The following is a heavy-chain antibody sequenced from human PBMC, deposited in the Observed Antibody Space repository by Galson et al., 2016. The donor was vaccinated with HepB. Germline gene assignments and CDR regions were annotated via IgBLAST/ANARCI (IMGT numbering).Heavy chain of an antibody. CDR1: GFSFSDYY. Sequence: SLRLSCAVSGFSFSDYYMSWIRQAPGKGLEWVSSIDISGSHVYYTDSVKGRFDISRDNAKNSMLLQMNSLRVEDTAVYYCATLRGSSSWYSPAQGLDVWGQGTTVTVSS. J-gene: IGHJ6*02. CDR3: ATLRGSSSWYSPAQGLDV. V-gene: IGHV3-11*04. CDR2: IDISGSHV. D-gene: IGHD6-13*01.